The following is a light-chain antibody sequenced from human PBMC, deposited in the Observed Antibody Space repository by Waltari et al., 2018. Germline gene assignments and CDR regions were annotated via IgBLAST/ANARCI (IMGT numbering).Light chain of an antibody. Sequence: HSALTQVASVSGSPGQSITISCSGTDFDVGTFDFVSWYQQRPGQAPKLLIFAVTERPSGVSSRFSGSKSGTTASLSISGLRDDDEAHYFCASHTSTTTLVFGGGTRLTIL. CDR2: AVT. CDR3: ASHTSTTTLV. V-gene: IGLV2-14*03. CDR1: DFDVGTFDF. J-gene: IGLJ2*01.